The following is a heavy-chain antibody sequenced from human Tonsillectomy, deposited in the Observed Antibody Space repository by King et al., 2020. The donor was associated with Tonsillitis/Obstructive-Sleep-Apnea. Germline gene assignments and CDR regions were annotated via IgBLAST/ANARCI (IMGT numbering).Heavy chain of an antibody. V-gene: IGHV3-74*01. CDR1: GFTFSSYW. J-gene: IGHJ5*02. CDR3: ARDEGEYGEGWFDP. D-gene: IGHD4-17*01. Sequence: VQLVESGGGLVQPGGSLRLSCAASGFTFSSYWMHRVRQAPGKGLVWVSRINSDGSSTSYADSVKGRFTISRDNAKNTLYLQMNSLRAEDTAVYYCARDEGEYGEGWFDPWGQGTLVTVSS. CDR2: INSDGSST.